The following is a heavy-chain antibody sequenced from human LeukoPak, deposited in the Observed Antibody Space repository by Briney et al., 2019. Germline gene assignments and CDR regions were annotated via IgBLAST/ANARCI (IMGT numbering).Heavy chain of an antibody. CDR3: ARGEYYDSSGLDY. J-gene: IGHJ4*02. CDR1: GYTFTSYD. CDR2: INPNSGGT. D-gene: IGHD3-22*01. Sequence: GASVKVSCKASGYTFTSYDINWVRQATGQGLEWMGWINPNSGGTNYAQKFQGRVTMTRDTSISTAYMELSRPRSDDTAVYYCARGEYYDSSGLDYWGQGTLVTVSS. V-gene: IGHV1-2*02.